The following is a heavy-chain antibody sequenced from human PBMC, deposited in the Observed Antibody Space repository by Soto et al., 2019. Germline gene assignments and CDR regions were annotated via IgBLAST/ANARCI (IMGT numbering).Heavy chain of an antibody. V-gene: IGHV3-21*01. D-gene: IGHD6-19*01. CDR1: GFAFSNFA. J-gene: IGHJ4*02. CDR2: ISGGSDFI. CDR3: ARDLLSGANYYAY. Sequence: GGSLRLSCEASGFAFSNFAMNWVRQAPGKGLEWVSSISGGSDFIYYTDSVKGRFTISRDNAKNTLYLQMTGLGGDDTAVYYCARDLLSGANYYAYWGQGT.